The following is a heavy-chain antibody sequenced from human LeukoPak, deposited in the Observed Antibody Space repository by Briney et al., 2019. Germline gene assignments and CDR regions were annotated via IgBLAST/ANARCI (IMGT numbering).Heavy chain of an antibody. D-gene: IGHD3-16*01. Sequence: SSETLSLTCTVSGGSISSHYWSWIRQPPGKGLEWIGYIYYSGSTNYNPSLKSRVTISVDTSKNQFSLKLRSETAADTAVYYCARGDDYVPFDYWGQGTLVTVSS. CDR3: ARGDDYVPFDY. J-gene: IGHJ4*02. CDR2: IYYSGST. V-gene: IGHV4-59*11. CDR1: GGSISSHY.